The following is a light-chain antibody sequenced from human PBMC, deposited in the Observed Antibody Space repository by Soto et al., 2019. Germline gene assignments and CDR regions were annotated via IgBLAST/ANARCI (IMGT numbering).Light chain of an antibody. CDR2: KAS. J-gene: IGKJ1*01. V-gene: IGKV1-5*03. Sequence: DIQMTQSPSTLSASVGDRVTITCRASQSISSWLAWYQQRPGKVPRLLIYKASTLESGVPSRFSGSGSGTEFTLTISSLQPYDSATYYCQNYNSPPWTFGQGTRVEIK. CDR3: QNYNSPPWT. CDR1: QSISSW.